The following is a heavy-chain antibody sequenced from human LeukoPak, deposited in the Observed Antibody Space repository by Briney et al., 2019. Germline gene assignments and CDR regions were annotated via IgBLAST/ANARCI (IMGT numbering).Heavy chain of an antibody. D-gene: IGHD3-22*01. CDR2: IIPIFGTA. Sequence: ASVKVSCKASGGTFSSYAISWVRQAPGQGLEWMGRIIPIFGTANYAQKFQGRVTITTDESTSTAYMELSSLRSEDTAVYYCARILQENYYDSSGYYGYWGQGTLVTVSS. J-gene: IGHJ4*02. CDR1: GGTFSSYA. V-gene: IGHV1-69*05. CDR3: ARILQENYYDSSGYYGY.